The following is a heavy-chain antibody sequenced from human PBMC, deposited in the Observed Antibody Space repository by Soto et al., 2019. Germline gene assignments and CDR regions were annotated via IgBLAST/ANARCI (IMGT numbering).Heavy chain of an antibody. V-gene: IGHV3-74*01. J-gene: IGHJ5*02. CDR1: GFTFSSYW. CDR2: IKSDGSST. D-gene: IGHD3-3*01. CDR3: ARDGNYYDFWSGYPWFDP. Sequence: PGGSLRLSCAASGFTFSSYWMHWVRQAPGKGLVWVSRIKSDGSSTTYADSVQGRFIISRDNAKNTLYLQMNSLRAEDTAVYYCARDGNYYDFWSGYPWFDPWGQGTLVTVSS.